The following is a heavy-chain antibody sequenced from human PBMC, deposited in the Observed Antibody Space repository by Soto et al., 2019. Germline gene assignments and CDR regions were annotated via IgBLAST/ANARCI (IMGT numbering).Heavy chain of an antibody. CDR1: GGSISSYY. Sequence: QVQLQESGPGLVKPSETLSLTCTVSGGSISSYYWSWIRQPPGKGLEWIGYIYYSGSTNYNPSLKSRVTISVDTSKNQFSLKLSSVTAADTAVYYCARVRVPAAMTYYYYYYMDVWGKGTTVTVSS. CDR2: IYYSGST. J-gene: IGHJ6*03. V-gene: IGHV4-59*01. CDR3: ARVRVPAAMTYYYYYYMDV. D-gene: IGHD2-2*01.